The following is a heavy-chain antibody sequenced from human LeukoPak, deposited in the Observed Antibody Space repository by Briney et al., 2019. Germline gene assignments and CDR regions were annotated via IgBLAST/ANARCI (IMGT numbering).Heavy chain of an antibody. CDR1: GFTFNNHA. CDR3: ARDGRHNYNLDY. Sequence: PGGSLRLSCAASGFTFNNHAMHWVRQAPGKGLEWVAMIWHDGSYKYYADSVTGRFTISRDDFQNTLYLQMNSLRAEDTAVYYCARDGRHNYNLDYWGHGTLVTVSS. D-gene: IGHD4-11*01. J-gene: IGHJ4*01. CDR2: IWHDGSYK. V-gene: IGHV3-33*01.